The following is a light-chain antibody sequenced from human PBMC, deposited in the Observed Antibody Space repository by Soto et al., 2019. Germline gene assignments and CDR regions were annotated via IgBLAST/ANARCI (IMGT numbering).Light chain of an antibody. V-gene: IGKV1-6*01. CDR3: QQYNNWPSLT. Sequence: AIQMTQSPSSLSASVGDRVTITCRASQGIRNDLDWFQQKPGKAPKLLIYAASNLQSGVPARFSGSGSGTDFTLTISSLQPEDFAIYYCQQYNNWPSLTFGGGTKVEIK. CDR1: QGIRND. CDR2: AAS. J-gene: IGKJ4*01.